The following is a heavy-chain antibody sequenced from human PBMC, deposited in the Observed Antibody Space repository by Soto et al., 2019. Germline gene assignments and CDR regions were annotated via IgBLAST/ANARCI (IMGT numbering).Heavy chain of an antibody. CDR2: IYYSGST. J-gene: IGHJ6*02. V-gene: IGHV4-39*01. Sequence: SDTLSLTCTVSGGSISSSGYYWGWIRQPPGKGLEWIGTIYYSGSTYYNPSLKSRVTISVDTSKNQFSLKLSSVTAADTAVYYCARQFAEVDTAMADWGGMDVWGQGTTVT. CDR3: ARQFAEVDTAMADWGGMDV. CDR1: GGSISSSGYY. D-gene: IGHD5-18*01.